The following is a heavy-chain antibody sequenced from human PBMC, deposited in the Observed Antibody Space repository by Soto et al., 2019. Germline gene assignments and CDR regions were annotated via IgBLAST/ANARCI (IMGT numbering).Heavy chain of an antibody. CDR2: IYYSGST. CDR3: ARSRRITMVRGVPFADY. D-gene: IGHD3-10*01. V-gene: IGHV4-31*03. J-gene: IGHJ4*02. CDR1: GGSISSGGYY. Sequence: QVQLQESGPGLVKPSQTLSLTCTVSGGSISSGGYYWSWIRQHPGKGLEWLGYIYYSGSTYYNPSLKGRVTISVDTSKNQVSLKLSSVTAADTAVYYCARSRRITMVRGVPFADYWGQGTLVTVSS.